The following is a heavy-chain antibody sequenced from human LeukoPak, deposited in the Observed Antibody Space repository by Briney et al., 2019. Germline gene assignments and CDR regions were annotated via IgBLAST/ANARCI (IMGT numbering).Heavy chain of an antibody. Sequence: GGSLRLSCAASGFTFSSYRMSWVRQAPGKGLEWVANIKQDGSEKYYVDSVKGRFTISRDNAKNSLYLQMNSLRAEDTAVYYCARFKPDFDYWGQGTLVTVSS. J-gene: IGHJ4*02. D-gene: IGHD1-14*01. V-gene: IGHV3-7*01. CDR3: ARFKPDFDY. CDR1: GFTFSSYR. CDR2: IKQDGSEK.